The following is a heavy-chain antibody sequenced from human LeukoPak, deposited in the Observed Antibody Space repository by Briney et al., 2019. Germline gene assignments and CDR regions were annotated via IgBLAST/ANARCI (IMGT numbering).Heavy chain of an antibody. J-gene: IGHJ4*02. Sequence: GGSLRVSCTASGFTFSSYTMKWVRQDPGKGLKWVSTVTTGGPNTYYADSVKGRFTVSRDDSKNTLYLQMNSLRAEDTAVYYCAKDGGLWVSAHWGDSWGRGTLVTVSS. V-gene: IGHV3-23*01. CDR2: VTTGGPNT. D-gene: IGHD7-27*01. CDR1: GFTFSSYT. CDR3: AKDGGLWVSAHWGDS.